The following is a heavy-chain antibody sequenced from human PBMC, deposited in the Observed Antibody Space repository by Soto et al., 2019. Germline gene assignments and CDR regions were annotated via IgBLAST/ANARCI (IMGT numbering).Heavy chain of an antibody. CDR1: GGSFSGYY. J-gene: IGHJ6*02. Sequence: QVQLQQWGAGLLKPSETLSLTCVVNGGSFSGYYWSWVRQPPGKGLEWIGEINHSGITDSSPSLKSRVTISVDAASSEFARNQTAVTAADTAVYYCARGRSSVPDRRGIGYYGLDVWGQGTTVTVS. CDR3: ARGRSSVPDRRGIGYYGLDV. D-gene: IGHD3-3*01. V-gene: IGHV4-34*01. CDR2: INHSGIT.